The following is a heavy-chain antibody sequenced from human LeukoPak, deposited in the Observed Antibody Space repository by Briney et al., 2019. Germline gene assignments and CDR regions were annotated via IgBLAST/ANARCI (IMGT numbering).Heavy chain of an antibody. CDR2: IFYDGSIQ. J-gene: IGHJ4*02. Sequence: PGGSLRLSCAVSGFTFSSYAMHWVRQAPGKGLEWVAVIFYDGSIQYYADSVKGRFTISRDNSKNTLYLQMNSLRAEDTAVYYCARGVRPMVRGVTYYFDYWGQGTLVTVSS. D-gene: IGHD3-10*01. CDR3: ARGVRPMVRGVTYYFDY. CDR1: GFTFSSYA. V-gene: IGHV3-30*14.